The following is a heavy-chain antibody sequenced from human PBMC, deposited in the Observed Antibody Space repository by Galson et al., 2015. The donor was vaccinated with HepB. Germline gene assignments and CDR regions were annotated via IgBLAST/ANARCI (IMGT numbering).Heavy chain of an antibody. CDR2: IRSKANSYAT. J-gene: IGHJ6*02. Sequence: SLRLSCAASGFTFSGSAMHWVRQASGKGLEWVGRIRSKANSYATAYAASVKGRFTISRDDSKNTAYPQMNSLKTEDTAVYYCTRNSGSYFERYYYYGMDVWGQGTTVTVSS. CDR3: TRNSGSYFERYYYYGMDV. D-gene: IGHD1-26*01. V-gene: IGHV3-73*01. CDR1: GFTFSGSA.